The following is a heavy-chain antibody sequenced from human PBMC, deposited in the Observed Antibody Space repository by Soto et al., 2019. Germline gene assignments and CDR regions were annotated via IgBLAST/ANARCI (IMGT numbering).Heavy chain of an antibody. CDR3: ATSFRYFDN. J-gene: IGHJ4*02. CDR2: VSGTASRT. CDR1: GFTPTTTP. Sequence: GGSLRLSCADSGFTPTTTPLSWVRQPPGKGLEWVATVSGTASRTYYVDSVKGRFFISRDNSKNTVTLQMNNLTVDDTAVYYCATSFRYFDNWGQGTRVTV. D-gene: IGHD3-9*01. V-gene: IGHV3-23*01.